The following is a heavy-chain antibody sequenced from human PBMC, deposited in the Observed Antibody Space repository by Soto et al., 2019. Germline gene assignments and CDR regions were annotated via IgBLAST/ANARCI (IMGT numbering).Heavy chain of an antibody. D-gene: IGHD6-13*01. CDR3: GVAAAGTSGAFDI. Sequence: EVQLVESGGGLVQPGGSLRLSCAASGFTVSSNYMSWVRQAPGKGLEWVSVIYSGGSTYYADSVKGRFTISRHNSKNTLYLQMNRLRAEDTAVYYCGVAAAGTSGAFDIWGQGPMVTVSS. V-gene: IGHV3-53*04. J-gene: IGHJ3*02. CDR1: GFTVSSNY. CDR2: IYSGGST.